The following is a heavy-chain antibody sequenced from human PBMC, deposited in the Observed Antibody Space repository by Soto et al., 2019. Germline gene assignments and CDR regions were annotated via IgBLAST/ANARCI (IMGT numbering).Heavy chain of an antibody. J-gene: IGHJ5*02. V-gene: IGHV4-31*03. CDR2: IYYSGGT. CDR3: ARSVFP. CDR1: GGSISSGGYY. Sequence: SETLSLTCTVSGGSISSGGYYWNWIRQHPGKGLEWIGYIYYSGGTYYNPSLKSRVTISIDTSKNQFSLKLSSVTAADTAVYYCARSVFPWGQGTLVTVSS.